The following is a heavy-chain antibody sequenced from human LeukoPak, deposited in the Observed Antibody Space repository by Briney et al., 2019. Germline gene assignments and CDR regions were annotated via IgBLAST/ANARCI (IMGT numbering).Heavy chain of an antibody. CDR2: IYHRGRT. CDR3: ARETPATTGRGYFDY. Sequence: SGTLSLTCAVSGGSISSSNWWSWVRKPPGKGLEWIGEIYHRGRTNYNPHLTSHVTISVDKSKNQFSLKLSSVTAADTAVYYCARETPATTGRGYFDYWGQGTLVTVSS. CDR1: GGSISSSNW. V-gene: IGHV4-4*02. D-gene: IGHD4-17*01. J-gene: IGHJ4*02.